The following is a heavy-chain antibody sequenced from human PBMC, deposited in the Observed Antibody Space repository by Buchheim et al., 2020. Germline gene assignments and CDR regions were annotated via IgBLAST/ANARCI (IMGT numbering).Heavy chain of an antibody. Sequence: QVQLQESGPGLVKPSETLSLTCTVSGGSISSYYWSWIRQPPGKGLEWIGYIYYSGSTNYNPSLKSRVTISVDTSKNQFSLKLSSVTAADTAVYYCARDFGVEMATINNYYYYGMDVWGQGTT. V-gene: IGHV4-59*01. CDR2: IYYSGST. CDR3: ARDFGVEMATINNYYYYGMDV. D-gene: IGHD5-24*01. CDR1: GGSISSYY. J-gene: IGHJ6*02.